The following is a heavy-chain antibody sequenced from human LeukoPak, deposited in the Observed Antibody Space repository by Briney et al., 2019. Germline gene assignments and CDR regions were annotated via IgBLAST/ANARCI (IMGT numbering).Heavy chain of an antibody. D-gene: IGHD6-19*01. CDR2: IKQDGSEK. V-gene: IGHV3-7*01. CDR1: GFAFSSYA. J-gene: IGHJ4*02. Sequence: PGESLRLSCAASGFAFSSYAMSWVRQAPGKGLEWVGNIKQDGSEKYSVDSVKGRFTISRDNAKNSLYLQMNSLRAEDTALYYCARDRGYSSYDYWGQGTLVTVSS. CDR3: ARDRGYSSYDY.